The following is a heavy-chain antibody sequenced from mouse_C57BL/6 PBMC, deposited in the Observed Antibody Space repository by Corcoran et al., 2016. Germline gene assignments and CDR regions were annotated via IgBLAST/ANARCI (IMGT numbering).Heavy chain of an antibody. Sequence: EVQLQQSGPELVKPGASVKIPCKASGYTFTDYNMDWVKQSHGKSLEWIGDINPNNGGTIYNQKFKGKATLTVDKSSSTAYMELRSLTSEDTAVYYCARPRIDYYGSSYRWYFDVWGTGTTVTVSS. CDR3: ARPRIDYYGSSYRWYFDV. CDR1: GYTFTDYN. D-gene: IGHD1-1*01. V-gene: IGHV1-18*01. CDR2: INPNNGGT. J-gene: IGHJ1*03.